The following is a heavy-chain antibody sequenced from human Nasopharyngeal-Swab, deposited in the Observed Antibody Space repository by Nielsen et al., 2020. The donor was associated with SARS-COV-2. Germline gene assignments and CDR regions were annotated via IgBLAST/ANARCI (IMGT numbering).Heavy chain of an antibody. CDR2: INPSGGST. CDR3: ARDLGGSYQYYYYGMDV. J-gene: IGHJ6*02. D-gene: IGHD1-26*01. CDR1: GYTFTSYY. V-gene: IGHV1-46*01. Sequence: GGSLRLSCKASGYTFTSYYMHWVRQAPGQGLEWMGIINPSGGSTSYAQKFQGRVTMTRDTSTSTVYMELSSLRSEDTAVYYCARDLGGSYQYYYYGMDVWGQGTTVTVSS.